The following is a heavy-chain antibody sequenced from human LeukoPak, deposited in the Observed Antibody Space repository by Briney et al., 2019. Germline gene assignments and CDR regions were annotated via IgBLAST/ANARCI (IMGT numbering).Heavy chain of an antibody. D-gene: IGHD3-10*02. CDR3: AELGITMIGGV. CDR1: GFTFSSYE. V-gene: IGHV3-48*03. Sequence: GGSLRLSCVASGFTFSSYEMNWVRQAPGKGLEWVSYISSSSSTIYYADSVKGRFTISRDNAKNSLYLQMNSLRAEDTAVYYCAELGITMIGGVWGKGTTVTISS. CDR2: ISSSSSTI. J-gene: IGHJ6*04.